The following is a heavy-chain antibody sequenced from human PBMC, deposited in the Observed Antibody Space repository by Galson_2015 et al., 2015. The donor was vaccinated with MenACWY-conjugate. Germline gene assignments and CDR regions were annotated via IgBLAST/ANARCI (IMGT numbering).Heavy chain of an antibody. D-gene: IGHD5-12*01. CDR1: GFTFNQYW. CDR2: ISPDGSVT. CDR3: TRGNDGYDRFDP. J-gene: IGHJ5*02. V-gene: IGHV3-74*01. Sequence: SLRLSCAASGFTFNQYWMHWVRQAPGKGLVWVSRISPDGSVTNYADSVKGRFTLSRGNAKNTLYLQMNSLRGDDTAVYNCTRGNDGYDRFDPWGQGTLVTVSS.